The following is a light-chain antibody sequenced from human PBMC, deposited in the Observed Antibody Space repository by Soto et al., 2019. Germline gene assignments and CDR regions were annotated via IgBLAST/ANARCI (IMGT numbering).Light chain of an antibody. CDR1: SSDVGNYNY. Sequence: QSVLTQPRSVSGSPGQSVTISCTGTSSDVGNYNYVSWYQQHPGKAPKPMIYDVTKRPSGVPDRFSGSKSGNTASLTISGLQAEDEADYYCSSYTTSNTVVFGGGTQLTVL. CDR2: DVT. CDR3: SSYTTSNTVV. V-gene: IGLV2-11*01. J-gene: IGLJ7*01.